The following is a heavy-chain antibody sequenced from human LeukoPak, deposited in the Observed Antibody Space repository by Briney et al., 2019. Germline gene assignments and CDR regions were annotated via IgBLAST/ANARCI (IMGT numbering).Heavy chain of an antibody. CDR1: GYTFTSYD. CDR3: AREDRGVVIVDY. D-gene: IGHD3-10*01. V-gene: IGHV1-8*01. CDR2: MNPHSGNT. J-gene: IGHJ4*02. Sequence: ASVKLSCKASGYTFTSYDINWVRQATGQGLEWMGWMNPHSGNTGYAQKFQGRVTMTRNTSISTAYMELSSLRSEDTAVYYCAREDRGVVIVDYWGQGTLVTVSS.